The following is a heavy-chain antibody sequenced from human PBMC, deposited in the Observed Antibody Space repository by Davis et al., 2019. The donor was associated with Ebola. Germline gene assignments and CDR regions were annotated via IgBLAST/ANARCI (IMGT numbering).Heavy chain of an antibody. D-gene: IGHD3-3*01. CDR2: ITGSNVNK. CDR1: GYTFTGFV. V-gene: IGHV1-18*01. Sequence: ASVKVSCKASGYTFTGFVIAWGRQPPGQGLRWMGWITGSNVNKTNVQNLQGRVTMTTDTSTNTAYMELRSLRSDDTAVYYCARDFAGFWSGYGGFFDYWGQGTLVTVSS. CDR3: ARDFAGFWSGYGGFFDY. J-gene: IGHJ4*02.